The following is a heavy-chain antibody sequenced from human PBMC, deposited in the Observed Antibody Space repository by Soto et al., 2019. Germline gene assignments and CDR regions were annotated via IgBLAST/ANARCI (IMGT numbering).Heavy chain of an antibody. D-gene: IGHD2-2*01. Sequence: XXTLSLPFTVSGGSNGSYYWRWIRQPPGKGLEWIGYIYYSGSTNYNPSLKSRVTISVDTSKNQFSLKLSSVTAADTAVYYCARRTRYYYMDVWGKGTTVTVSS. V-gene: IGHV4-59*08. CDR2: IYYSGST. CDR1: GGSNGSYY. J-gene: IGHJ6*03. CDR3: ARRTRYYYMDV.